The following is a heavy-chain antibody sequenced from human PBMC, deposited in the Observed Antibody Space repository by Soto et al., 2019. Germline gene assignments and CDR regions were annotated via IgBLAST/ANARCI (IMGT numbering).Heavy chain of an antibody. Sequence: QITLKESGPTLVKPTQTLTLTCTFSGFSLSTRRVGVGWIRQPPGKALEWLALIYWDDNERYSPSLKSRLTTTKDTSKNQGVLTMTDMDPVDTATYYCAHDDVGQQGFDYWGRGTLVTVSS. CDR3: AHDDVGQQGFDY. D-gene: IGHD1-1*01. CDR2: IYWDDNE. J-gene: IGHJ4*02. V-gene: IGHV2-5*02. CDR1: GFSLSTRRVG.